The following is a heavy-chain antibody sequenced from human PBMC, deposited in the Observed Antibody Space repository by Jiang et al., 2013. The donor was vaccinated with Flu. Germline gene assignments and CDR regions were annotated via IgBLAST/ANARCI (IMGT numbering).Heavy chain of an antibody. CDR3: VRGLKTDKPYRFDY. V-gene: IGHV4-34*01. D-gene: IGHD3-16*02. Sequence: ARLLKPSETLSLTCGVNGGSFSGYYWNWIRQPPGKGLEWIGERSDTGSANYSPSLKSRVTISIDWSKNQYSLDLTSVTAADTAIYYCVRGLKTDKPYRFDYWG. J-gene: IGHJ4*01. CDR2: RSDTGSA. CDR1: GGSFSGYY.